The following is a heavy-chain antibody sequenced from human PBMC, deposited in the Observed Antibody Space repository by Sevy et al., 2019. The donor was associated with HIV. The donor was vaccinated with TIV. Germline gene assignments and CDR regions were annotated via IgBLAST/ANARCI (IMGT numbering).Heavy chain of an antibody. CDR2: ISWNSGSI. CDR1: GFTFDDYA. CDR3: AKDTLRYCSSTSCYKGYDAFDI. D-gene: IGHD2-2*02. J-gene: IGHJ3*02. Sequence: GGSLRLSCAASGFTFDDYAMHWVRQAPGKGLEWVSGISWNSGSIGYADSVKGRFTISRDNAKNSLYLQMNSLRAEDTALYYCAKDTLRYCSSTSCYKGYDAFDIWGQGTMVTVSS. V-gene: IGHV3-9*01.